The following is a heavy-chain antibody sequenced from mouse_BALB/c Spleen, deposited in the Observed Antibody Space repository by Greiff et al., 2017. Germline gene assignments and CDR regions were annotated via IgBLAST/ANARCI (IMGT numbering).Heavy chain of an antibody. Sequence: EVQLQQSGPGLVKPSQSLSLTCTVTGYSITSDYAWNWIRQFPGNKLEWMGYISYSGSTSYNPSLKSRISITRDTSKNQFFLQLNSVTTEDTATYYCARERYGYPDYWGQGTTLTVSS. CDR2: ISYSGST. V-gene: IGHV3-2*02. D-gene: IGHD2-2*01. J-gene: IGHJ2*01. CDR1: GYSITSDYA. CDR3: ARERYGYPDY.